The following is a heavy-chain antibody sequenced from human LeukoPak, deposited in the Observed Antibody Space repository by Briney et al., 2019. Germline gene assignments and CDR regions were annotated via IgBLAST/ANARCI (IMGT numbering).Heavy chain of an antibody. CDR3: ARGGGYGDSDWYFDL. D-gene: IGHD4-17*01. J-gene: IGHJ2*01. Sequence: GGSLRLSCAASGFTFSSYSMNWVRQAPGKGLEWVSSISSSSSYIYYADSVKGRFTISRDNAKNSLYLQMNSLRAEDTTIYYCARGGGYGDSDWYFDLWGRGTLVTVSS. V-gene: IGHV3-21*01. CDR1: GFTFSSYS. CDR2: ISSSSSYI.